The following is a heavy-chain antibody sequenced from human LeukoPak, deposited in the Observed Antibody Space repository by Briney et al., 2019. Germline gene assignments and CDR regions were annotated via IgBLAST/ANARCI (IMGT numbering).Heavy chain of an antibody. CDR2: INPNSGGT. V-gene: IGHV1-2*02. J-gene: IGHJ5*02. CDR1: GYTFTGYY. CDR3: ARSDSGSYMWFDP. Sequence: GASVKVSCKASGYTFTGYYMHWVRQAPGQGLEWMGWINPNSGGTNYAQKFQGRVTITADESTSTAYMELSSLRSEDTAVYYCARSDSGSYMWFDPWGQGTLVSVSS. D-gene: IGHD3-10*01.